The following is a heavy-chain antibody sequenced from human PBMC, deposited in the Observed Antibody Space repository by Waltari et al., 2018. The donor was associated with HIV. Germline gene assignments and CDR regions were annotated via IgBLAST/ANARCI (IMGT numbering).Heavy chain of an antibody. V-gene: IGHV1-2*02. Sequence: QVQLVQSGAEVKKPGASVQVSCKASGSTFPGYYMHWVLPAPAQGLEGMGGINPNGVGTNYAQKVQGRVARTRETSISTAYMELSRLRSDDTAVYYCARERVVPAASQQRPPDYWGQGTLVTVSS. CDR1: GSTFPGYY. CDR2: INPNGVGT. D-gene: IGHD2-2*01. J-gene: IGHJ4*02. CDR3: ARERVVPAASQQRPPDY.